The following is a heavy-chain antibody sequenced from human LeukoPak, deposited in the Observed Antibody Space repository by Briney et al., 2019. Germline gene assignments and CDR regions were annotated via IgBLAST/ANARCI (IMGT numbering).Heavy chain of an antibody. V-gene: IGHV3-48*03. Sequence: GGSLRLSCAVSGFTFSSYEMNWVRQAPGKGLEWVSYISSSGSTIYSADSVKGRFTISRDNANNSLYLQMNSLRAEDTAVYYCARYSSGWRYFDYWGRGTLVTVSS. D-gene: IGHD6-19*01. CDR3: ARYSSGWRYFDY. J-gene: IGHJ4*02. CDR2: ISSSGSTI. CDR1: GFTFSSYE.